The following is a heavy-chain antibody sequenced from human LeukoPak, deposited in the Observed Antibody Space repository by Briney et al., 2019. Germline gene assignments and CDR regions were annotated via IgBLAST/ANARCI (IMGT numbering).Heavy chain of an antibody. CDR3: SGYYFYYYGMDV. Sequence: ASVKVSCKVSGYTLTELSMHWVRQAPGKGLEWMGGFDPEDGETIYAQKFQGRVTMTEDTSTDTAYMELSSLRSEDTAVYYCSGYYFYYYGMDVWGQGTTVTVSS. D-gene: IGHD3-22*01. CDR2: FDPEDGET. V-gene: IGHV1-24*01. CDR1: GYTLTELS. J-gene: IGHJ6*02.